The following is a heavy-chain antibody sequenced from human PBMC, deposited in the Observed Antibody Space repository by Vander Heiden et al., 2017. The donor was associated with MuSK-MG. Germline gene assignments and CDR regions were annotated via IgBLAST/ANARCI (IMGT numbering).Heavy chain of an antibody. CDR1: GFTFSSYA. J-gene: IGHJ3*02. CDR2: ISYDGSNK. D-gene: IGHD5-12*01. CDR3: ARDGYWLGSGVAFDI. Sequence: QVQLVESGGGVVQPGRSLRLSCAASGFTFSSYAMHWVRQAPGKGLEWVAVISYDGSNKYYADSGKGRFTISRDNSKNTLYLQMNRLRAEDTAVYYCARDGYWLGSGVAFDIWGEGTMVTVSS. V-gene: IGHV3-30*01.